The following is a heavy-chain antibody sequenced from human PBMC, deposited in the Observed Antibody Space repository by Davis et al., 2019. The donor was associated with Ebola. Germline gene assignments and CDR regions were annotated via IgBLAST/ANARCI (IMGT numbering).Heavy chain of an antibody. D-gene: IGHD5-24*01. CDR1: GYSFTGYY. CDR2: CNPNTGHT. V-gene: IGHV1-2*02. CDR3: ARKYRDGRYEYHFDY. J-gene: IGHJ4*02. Sequence: ASVTVSCKASGYSFTGYYMHWVRQAPGQGLEYLGWCNPNTGHTHYAQRFQGRVTMTRDTSISTHYMQLTGLRSDDTAVYYCARKYRDGRYEYHFDYWGQGTLVTVSS.